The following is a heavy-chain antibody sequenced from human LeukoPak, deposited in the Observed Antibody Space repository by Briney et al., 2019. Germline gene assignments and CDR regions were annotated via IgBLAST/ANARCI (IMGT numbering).Heavy chain of an antibody. CDR1: GFTLSSYH. J-gene: IGHJ3*02. CDR2: ISSGSTTI. V-gene: IGHV3-48*01. D-gene: IGHD3-22*01. CDR3: AKTDHSRVPGAFDI. Sequence: PGGSLRLSCAASGFTLSSYHMNWVRQAPGKGLEWVSYISSGSTTIYYADSVKGRFTISRDNAKNSLYLQMNSLRAEDTAVYYCAKTDHSRVPGAFDIWGQGTMVTVSS.